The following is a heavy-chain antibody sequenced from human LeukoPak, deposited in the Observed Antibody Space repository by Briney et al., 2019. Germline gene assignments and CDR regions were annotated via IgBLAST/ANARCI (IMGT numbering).Heavy chain of an antibody. CDR1: GFTFISYW. Sequence: GGSLRLSCVASGFTFISYWMTWVRQAPGKGLEWVAQISQDGTESYSVDSVRGRFTISRDNAKNSVYLQMNSLRPEDTAVYYCARDSTGTVFDLWGQGTLVAVSS. CDR2: ISQDGTES. V-gene: IGHV3-7*04. D-gene: IGHD1-1*01. J-gene: IGHJ4*02. CDR3: ARDSTGTVFDL.